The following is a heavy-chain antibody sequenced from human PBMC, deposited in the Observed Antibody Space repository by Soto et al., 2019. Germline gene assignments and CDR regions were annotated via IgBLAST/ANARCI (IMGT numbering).Heavy chain of an antibody. CDR1: GYTFTSYA. CDR2: INAGNGNT. D-gene: IGHD3-10*01. V-gene: IGHV1-3*01. Sequence: GASVKVSCKASGYTFTSYAMHWVRQAPGQRLEWMGWINAGNGNTKYSQKFQGRVTITRDTSASTAYMELSSLRSEDTAVYYCALRTYGSGSSPMLYYYYYGMDVWGQGTTVTVSS. CDR3: ALRTYGSGSSPMLYYYYYGMDV. J-gene: IGHJ6*02.